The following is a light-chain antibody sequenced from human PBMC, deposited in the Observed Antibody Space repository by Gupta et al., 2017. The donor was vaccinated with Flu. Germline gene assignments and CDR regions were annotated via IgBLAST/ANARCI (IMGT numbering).Light chain of an antibody. CDR1: SSDIGGYDY. CDR2: DDS. CDR3: TSYKNAQNGGV. V-gene: IGLV2-14*03. Sequence: QSALTQPASVSGSPGQSIAISCTGTSSDIGGYDYVSWYQQHPGNAPKLMLCDDSRRPAGISDRFSGSRSGTTASLSISGLQAEDEAVYYCTSYKNAQNGGVFGGGTKLTVL. J-gene: IGLJ3*02.